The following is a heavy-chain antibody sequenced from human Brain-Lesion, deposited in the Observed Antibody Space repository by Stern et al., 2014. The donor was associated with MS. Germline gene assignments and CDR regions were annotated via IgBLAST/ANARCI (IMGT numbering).Heavy chain of an antibody. V-gene: IGHV4-61*02. CDR2: IHPSGSA. CDR1: GGSISSGSDY. CDR3: ASGYRIFDY. J-gene: IGHJ4*02. Sequence: QLVQSGPGLVKPSQTLSLTCTVSGGSISSGSDYWSWIRQPVGKGLEWIGRIHPSGSAFYTPSLKSRVTISTDTSMNQFPLELNSATAADTAIYYCASGYRIFDYWGQGILVTVSS. D-gene: IGHD5-18*01.